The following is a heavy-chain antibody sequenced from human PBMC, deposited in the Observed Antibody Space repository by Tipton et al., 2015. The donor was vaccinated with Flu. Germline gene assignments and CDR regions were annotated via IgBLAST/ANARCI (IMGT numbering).Heavy chain of an antibody. V-gene: IGHV3-23*01. CDR3: AKGIPERVAGLDY. CDR2: FSASGRTT. D-gene: IGHD6-19*01. J-gene: IGHJ4*02. Sequence: SLRLSCAVSGFTFSRYGISWVRQAPGKGLEWVSGFSASGRTTYFADSVKGRFTISRDNFRNTLFHQMNGLRAEDTAVYYCAKGIPERVAGLDYWGQGTLVTVSS. CDR1: GFTFSRYG.